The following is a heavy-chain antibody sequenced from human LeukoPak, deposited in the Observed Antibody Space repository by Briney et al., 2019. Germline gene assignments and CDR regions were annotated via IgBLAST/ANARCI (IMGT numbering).Heavy chain of an antibody. CDR3: ARRTYSSSSSIFDY. J-gene: IGHJ4*02. CDR1: GYTFTSYG. CDR2: IYSYNDKT. Sequence: AASVKVSCKASGYTFTSYGIGWVRQAPGQGLEWMGWIYSYNDKTTYAQNFQGRVTLTTDTSTTTAYMELKSLRSDDTAVYYCARRTYSSSSSIFDYWGQGTLVTVSS. V-gene: IGHV1-18*01. D-gene: IGHD6-6*01.